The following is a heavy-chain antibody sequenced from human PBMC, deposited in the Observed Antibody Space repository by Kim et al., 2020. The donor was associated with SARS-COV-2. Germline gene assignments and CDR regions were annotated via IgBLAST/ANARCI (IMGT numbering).Heavy chain of an antibody. J-gene: IGHJ4*02. CDR3: TTDTLVHCSGGSCYSGY. V-gene: IGHV3-15*01. D-gene: IGHD2-15*01. Sequence: GGSLRLSCAASGFTFSNAWMSWVRQAPGKGLEWVGRIKSKTDGGTTDYAGPVKGRFTISRDDSKNTLYLQMNSLKTEDTALYYCTTDTLVHCSGGSCYSGYWGQGTLVTVSS. CDR2: IKSKTDGGTT. CDR1: GFTFSNAW.